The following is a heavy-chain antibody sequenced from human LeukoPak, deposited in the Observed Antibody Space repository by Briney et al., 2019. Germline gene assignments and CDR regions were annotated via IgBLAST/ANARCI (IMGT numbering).Heavy chain of an antibody. Sequence: GGSLRLSCAASGFTFSSYWMSWVRQAPGKGLEWVANIKQDGNERYYADSVKGRFTISRDNAKNTLYLQMNSLRAEDTAVYYCARASSRDGYNSWGQGTLVTVSS. CDR2: IKQDGNER. V-gene: IGHV3-7*04. J-gene: IGHJ5*02. D-gene: IGHD5-12*01. CDR3: ARASSRDGYNS. CDR1: GFTFSSYW.